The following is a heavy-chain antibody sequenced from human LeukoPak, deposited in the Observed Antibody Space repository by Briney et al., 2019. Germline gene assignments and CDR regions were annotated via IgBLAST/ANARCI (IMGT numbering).Heavy chain of an antibody. D-gene: IGHD5-18*01. CDR1: GYTLTELS. CDR2: FDPEDGET. Sequence: GASVKVSCKVSGYTLTELSMHWVRQAPGKGPEWMGGFDPEDGETIYAQKFQGRVTLTEDTSTDTAYMELSSLRSEDTAVYYCATLYTYGVDYWGQGTLVTVSS. J-gene: IGHJ4*02. CDR3: ATLYTYGVDY. V-gene: IGHV1-24*01.